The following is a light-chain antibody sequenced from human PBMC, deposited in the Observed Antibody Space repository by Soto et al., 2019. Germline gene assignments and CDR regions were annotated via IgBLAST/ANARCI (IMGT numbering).Light chain of an antibody. CDR1: QSISSW. Sequence: DIQMTQSPSTLSASVGDRVTITCRASQSISSWLAWYQQKPGKAPKLLIYDASSLESGVPSRFSGSGSRKEFTLTISSLQPDDFATYYCQHHGTFGQGTKVDIK. J-gene: IGKJ1*01. V-gene: IGKV1-5*01. CDR3: QHHGT. CDR2: DAS.